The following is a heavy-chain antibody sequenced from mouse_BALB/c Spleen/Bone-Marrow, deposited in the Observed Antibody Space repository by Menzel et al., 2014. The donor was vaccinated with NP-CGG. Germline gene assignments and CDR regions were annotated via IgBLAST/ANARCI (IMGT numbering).Heavy chain of an antibody. Sequence: EVQVVESGGGLVQPGGSLRLSCATSGFTFSDFYMEWVRQPPGKRLEWIAASRNKANDYTTEYSASVKGRFIDSRDTSQSILYLQMNALRAEDTAIYYCARYTYPGYFDVWGAGTTVTVSS. J-gene: IGHJ1*01. CDR2: SRNKANDYTT. D-gene: IGHD5-1*01. CDR1: GFTFSDFY. CDR3: ARYTYPGYFDV. V-gene: IGHV7-1*02.